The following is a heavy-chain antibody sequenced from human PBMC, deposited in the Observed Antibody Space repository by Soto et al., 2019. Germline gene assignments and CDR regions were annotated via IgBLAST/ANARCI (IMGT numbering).Heavy chain of an antibody. V-gene: IGHV4-34*02. CDR3: ARLCRWSGFYCWDPRGFDF. J-gene: IGHJ4*02. CDR2: INHSKIT. D-gene: IGHD3-3*01. CDR1: GGSFNGYY. Sequence: QVQLQQWGSGLLRPSETLSLTCGVHGGSFNGYYWTWIRQAPGTGLDWIGEINHSKITNYNPSLKNRVTISLDTSKRQFSLDLRSVTAADTAVYYCARLCRWSGFYCWDPRGFDFWGPGTLVTVSS.